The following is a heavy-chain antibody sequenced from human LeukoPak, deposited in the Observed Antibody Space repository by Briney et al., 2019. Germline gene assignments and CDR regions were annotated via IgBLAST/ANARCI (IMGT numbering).Heavy chain of an antibody. CDR3: AKSDDSDY. Sequence: GGTLRLSCAASGFTFLNYVMSWVRQAPGKGLEWVSGISGSGSSTYYADSVKGRFTISRDNSKNTLYLQMNSLRAEDTAVYYCAKSDDSDYWGQGTLVTVSS. J-gene: IGHJ4*02. D-gene: IGHD2-21*01. V-gene: IGHV3-23*01. CDR2: ISGSGSST. CDR1: GFTFLNYV.